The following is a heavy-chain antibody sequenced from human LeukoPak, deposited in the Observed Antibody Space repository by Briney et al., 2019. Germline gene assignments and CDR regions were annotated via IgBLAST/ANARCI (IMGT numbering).Heavy chain of an antibody. CDR2: INPSGGST. D-gene: IGHD6-19*01. Sequence: ASVKVSCKASGYTFTSYYMHWVRQAPGQGLEWMGIINPSGGSTSYAQKFQGRVTMTRDTSTSTVYMELSSLRSEDTAVYYCARGSGGSGWYVSAGLGFDYCGQGTLVTVSS. CDR3: ARGSGGSGWYVSAGLGFDY. CDR1: GYTFTSYY. V-gene: IGHV1-46*01. J-gene: IGHJ4*02.